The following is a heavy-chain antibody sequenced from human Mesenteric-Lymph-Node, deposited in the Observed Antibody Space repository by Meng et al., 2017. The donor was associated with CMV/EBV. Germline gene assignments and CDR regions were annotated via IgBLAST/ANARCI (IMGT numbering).Heavy chain of an antibody. V-gene: IGHV3-33*08. Sequence: GESLKISCAASGFPFSRYVVHWVRQAPGKGLEWVSFISDDGYDKNYADSVKGRFTISRDNSKNTLYLQMNSLRVEDTAVYYCAREMKSDCWGQGTLVTVSS. J-gene: IGHJ4*02. CDR2: ISDDGYDK. CDR1: GFPFSRYV. CDR3: AREMKSDC.